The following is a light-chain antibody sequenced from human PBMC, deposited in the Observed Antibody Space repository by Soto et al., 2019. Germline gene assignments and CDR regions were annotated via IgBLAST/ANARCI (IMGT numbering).Light chain of an antibody. V-gene: IGKV3-20*01. J-gene: IGKJ4*01. Sequence: EIVMTQSPATLSVSRWEIATLSCRVSQSVSDTHVAWYQQKPGQAPRLVIYGGSSRATGIPDRFSGSGSGTDFTLTISRLEPEDFAVYYCQQYHTSPSLTFGGGTMVDIK. CDR2: GGS. CDR3: QQYHTSPSLT. CDR1: QSVSDTH.